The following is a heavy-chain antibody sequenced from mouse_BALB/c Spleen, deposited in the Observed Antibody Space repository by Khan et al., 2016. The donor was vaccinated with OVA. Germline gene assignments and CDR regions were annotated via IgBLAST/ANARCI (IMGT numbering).Heavy chain of an antibody. CDR2: IYPGTNTT. J-gene: IGHJ2*01. Sequence: VELVESGAELVRPGASVKLSCKTSGYIFTSYWIHWVKQRSGQGLEWIARIYPGTNTTYYNEKLKDKATLTADKSSSTAYTQLSSLKSEDSAVYLCAREEALYYFNYWGQGTTLTVSS. CDR3: AREEALYYFNY. CDR1: GYIFTSYW. V-gene: IGHV1S132*01.